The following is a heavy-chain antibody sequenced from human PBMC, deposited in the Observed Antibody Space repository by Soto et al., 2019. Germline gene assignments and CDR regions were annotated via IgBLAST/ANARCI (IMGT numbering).Heavy chain of an antibody. CDR1: GYIFTAYS. CDR2: VNPSGGST. V-gene: IGHV1-46*01. Sequence: ASVKVSCKASGYIFTAYSMHWVRQAPGQGLEWMGVVNPSGGSTNYAQKFQGRITMTRDTSTSTVYMDLSSLTSEDTAVYYCARGENCSDGICYSEYFQRWGQGTLVTVSS. CDR3: ARGENCSDGICYSEYFQR. D-gene: IGHD2-15*01. J-gene: IGHJ1*01.